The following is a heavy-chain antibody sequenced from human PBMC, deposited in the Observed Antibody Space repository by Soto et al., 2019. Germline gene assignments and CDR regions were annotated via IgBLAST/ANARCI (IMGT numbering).Heavy chain of an antibody. J-gene: IGHJ6*02. CDR1: GGSISSGGYY. CDR2: IYYSGST. Sequence: SETLSLTCTVSGGSISSGGYYWSWIRQHPGKGLEWIGYIYYSGSTYYNPSLKSRVTISVDTSKNQFSLKLSSVTAADTAVYYCARDRRCTNGVGQDYYYYDMDVWGQGTTVTVSS. CDR3: ARDRRCTNGVGQDYYYYDMDV. V-gene: IGHV4-31*03. D-gene: IGHD2-8*01.